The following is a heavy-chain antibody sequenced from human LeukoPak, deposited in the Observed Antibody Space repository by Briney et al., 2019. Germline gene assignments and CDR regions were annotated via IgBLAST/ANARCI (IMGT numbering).Heavy chain of an antibody. CDR1: GFTFSSYS. Sequence: GGSLRLSCAASGFTFSSYSMNWVRQAPGKGLEWVSGISWNSGSIGYADSVKGRFTISRDNAKNSLYLQMNSLRAEDTALYYCAKDNGFYGGNGGGGFDYWGQGTLVTVSS. V-gene: IGHV3-9*01. J-gene: IGHJ4*02. CDR2: ISWNSGSI. CDR3: AKDNGFYGGNGGGGFDY. D-gene: IGHD4-23*01.